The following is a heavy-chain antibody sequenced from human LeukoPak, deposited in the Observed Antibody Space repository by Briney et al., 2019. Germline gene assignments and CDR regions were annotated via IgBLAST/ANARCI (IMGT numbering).Heavy chain of an antibody. D-gene: IGHD3-22*01. CDR2: IRSKAYGGTT. J-gene: IGHJ4*02. Sequence: GGSLKLSCTASGFTFGDYAMSWVRQAPGKGLEWVGFIRSKAYGGTTEYDAYVKGKYTISRDDYKSIAYLQMNSMKTEDTAVYYCTRDVAMYYYDSSGYIYWGQGTLVTVSS. CDR1: GFTFGDYA. V-gene: IGHV3-49*04. CDR3: TRDVAMYYYDSSGYIY.